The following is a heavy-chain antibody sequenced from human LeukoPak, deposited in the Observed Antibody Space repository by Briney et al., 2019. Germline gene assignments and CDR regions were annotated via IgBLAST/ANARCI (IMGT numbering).Heavy chain of an antibody. Sequence: GESLKISCKGSGYSFNTYWIAWVRQMPGKGLEWMGIIHPSDSETRYSPSFQGQVTISADKSISTAYLQWGSLKASDTAMYYCARGRYNYAQGWFDPWGQGTLVTVSS. V-gene: IGHV5-51*01. D-gene: IGHD3-10*01. CDR2: IHPSDSET. CDR1: GYSFNTYW. CDR3: ARGRYNYAQGWFDP. J-gene: IGHJ5*02.